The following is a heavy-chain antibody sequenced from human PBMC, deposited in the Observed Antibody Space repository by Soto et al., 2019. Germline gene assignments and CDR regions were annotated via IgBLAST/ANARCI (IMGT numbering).Heavy chain of an antibody. J-gene: IGHJ4*02. V-gene: IGHV4-34*01. CDR1: GGSFSGYY. CDR2: INHSGST. CDR3: ARVRPLAVAGTYFDY. Sequence: SETLSLTCAVYGGSFSGYYWSWIRQPPGKGLEWIGEINHSGSTDYNPSLKSRVTISVDTSKNQFSLKLSSVTAADTAVYYCARVRPLAVAGTYFDYWGQGTLVTVSS. D-gene: IGHD6-19*01.